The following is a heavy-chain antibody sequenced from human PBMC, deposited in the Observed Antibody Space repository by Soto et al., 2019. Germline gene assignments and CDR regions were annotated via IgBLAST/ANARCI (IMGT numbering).Heavy chain of an antibody. Sequence: PGGSLRLSCAASGFTFSSYSMSWVRQAPGKGLEWVSAISGSGGSTYYADSVKGRFTISRDNSKNTLYLQMNSLRAEDTAVYYCAKVDGSSIVVVVAATRLRSTPIDYWGQGTLVTVSS. CDR3: AKVDGSSIVVVVAATRLRSTPIDY. J-gene: IGHJ4*02. CDR2: ISGSGGST. V-gene: IGHV3-23*01. CDR1: GFTFSSYS. D-gene: IGHD2-15*01.